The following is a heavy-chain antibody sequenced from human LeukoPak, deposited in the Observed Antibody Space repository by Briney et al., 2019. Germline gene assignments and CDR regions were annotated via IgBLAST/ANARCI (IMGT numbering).Heavy chain of an antibody. D-gene: IGHD1-26*01. V-gene: IGHV3-21*01. CDR3: ARDEEPEEPGGSYVVGDY. Sequence: GGSLRLSCAASGFTFSSYSMNWVRQAPGKGLEWVSSISSSSSYIYYADSVKGRFTISRDNAKNSLYLQMNGLRAEDTAVYYCARDEEPEEPGGSYVVGDYWGQGTLVTVSS. CDR2: ISSSSSYI. J-gene: IGHJ4*02. CDR1: GFTFSSYS.